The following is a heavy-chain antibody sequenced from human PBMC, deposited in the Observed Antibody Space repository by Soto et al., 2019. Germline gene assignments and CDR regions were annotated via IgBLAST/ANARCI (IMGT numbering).Heavy chain of an antibody. V-gene: IGHV3-23*01. CDR2: ISVSDPGT. Sequence: EVQLLESGGGLVQPGGSLRLSCAASGFTFGSHDMSWVRQAPGKVVEWVSSISVSDPGTYYADSVKGRFTLSRDISKNPLFLQMDSLRAEDTALYYCTKGTWLDIWGQGTMVTVSS. CDR1: GFTFGSHD. D-gene: IGHD6-19*01. CDR3: TKGTWLDI. J-gene: IGHJ3*02.